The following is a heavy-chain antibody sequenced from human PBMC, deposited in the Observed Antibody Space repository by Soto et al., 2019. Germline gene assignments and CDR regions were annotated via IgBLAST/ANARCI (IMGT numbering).Heavy chain of an antibody. J-gene: IGHJ6*02. CDR3: ARDPPITGSLRGKPLMAV. Sequence: ASVKVSCKASGYSFTSYGISWVRQAPGQGLEWMGWISAYNGNTNYEQKFQGRVAMTTDTSTNTAYLELRTLRSDDAAVYYCARDPPITGSLRGKPLMAVWGQGTTVAVCS. CDR1: GYSFTSYG. CDR2: ISAYNGNT. V-gene: IGHV1-18*04. D-gene: IGHD1-20*01.